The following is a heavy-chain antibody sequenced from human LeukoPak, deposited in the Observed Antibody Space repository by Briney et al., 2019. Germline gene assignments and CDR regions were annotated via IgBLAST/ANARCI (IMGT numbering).Heavy chain of an antibody. CDR1: GFTFSRYA. D-gene: IGHD5-12*01. Sequence: GGSLRLSCAASGFTFSRYAINWVRQAPGKGLEWVSAISAGGDTTLYADSVKGRFTNSRDNSRNTLYLQMNNLRAEDTAIYHCARWIYYYDSWGQGTLVTVSS. J-gene: IGHJ4*02. V-gene: IGHV3-23*01. CDR2: ISAGGDTT. CDR3: ARWIYYYDS.